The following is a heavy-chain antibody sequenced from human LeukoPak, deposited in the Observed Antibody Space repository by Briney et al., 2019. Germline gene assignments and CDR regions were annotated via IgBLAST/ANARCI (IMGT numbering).Heavy chain of an antibody. Sequence: GGSLILSCAASGFTFSSYSMNWFRQAPGKGLEWVSYISSSSSTIYYADSVKGRFTISRDNAKNSLYLQMNSLRAEDTAVYYCARVGADAFDIWGQGTMVTVSS. D-gene: IGHD1-26*01. CDR2: ISSSSSTI. CDR1: GFTFSSYS. CDR3: ARVGADAFDI. J-gene: IGHJ3*02. V-gene: IGHV3-48*01.